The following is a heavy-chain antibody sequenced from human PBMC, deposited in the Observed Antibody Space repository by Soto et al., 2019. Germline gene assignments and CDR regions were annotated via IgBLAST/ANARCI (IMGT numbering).Heavy chain of an antibody. D-gene: IGHD2-2*01. Sequence: ASETLSLTCTVSGGSISSGDYYWSWIRQPPGKGLEWIGYIYYSGSTYYKPSLKSRVTISLDTSKNQFSPTRSSVTSADTAVYYCARVNIVVVPAAPVGAFHIWGQGTMVIVSS. CDR1: GGSISSGDYY. CDR3: ARVNIVVVPAAPVGAFHI. V-gene: IGHV4-30-4*01. CDR2: IYYSGST. J-gene: IGHJ3*02.